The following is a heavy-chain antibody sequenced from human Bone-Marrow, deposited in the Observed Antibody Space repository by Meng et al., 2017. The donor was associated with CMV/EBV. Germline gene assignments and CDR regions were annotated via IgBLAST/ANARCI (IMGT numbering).Heavy chain of an antibody. Sequence: GSLRLSCTVSGGSISSYYWSWIRQPPGKGLEWIGYMYYSGSTNYNPSLKSRATMSVDTSKNQFSLKLSSMTAADTAVYYCARGSRTTVLRYSSSWTTYYYYGMDVWGQGTTVTVSS. CDR3: ARGSRTTVLRYSSSWTTYYYYGMDV. CDR2: MYYSGST. CDR1: GGSISSYY. J-gene: IGHJ6*02. V-gene: IGHV4-59*01. D-gene: IGHD6-13*01.